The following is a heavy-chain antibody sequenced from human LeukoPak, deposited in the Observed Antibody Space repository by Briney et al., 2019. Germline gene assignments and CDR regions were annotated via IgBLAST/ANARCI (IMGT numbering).Heavy chain of an antibody. J-gene: IGHJ5*02. CDR1: GGSISSPSYY. V-gene: IGHV4-39*01. CDR2: IYYSGST. D-gene: IGHD6-19*01. Sequence: RPSETLSLTCTVSGGSISSPSYYWGWIRQPPGKGLEWIGSIYYSGSTYYNPSLKTRVTISVDTSKNQFSLKLSSVIAADTAVYYCARHEQWLGSLDPWGQGTLVTVSS. CDR3: ARHEQWLGSLDP.